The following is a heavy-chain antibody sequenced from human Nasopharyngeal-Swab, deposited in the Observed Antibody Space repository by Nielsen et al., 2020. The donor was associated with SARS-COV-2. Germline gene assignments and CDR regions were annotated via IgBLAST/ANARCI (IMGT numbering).Heavy chain of an antibody. CDR2: IYPGDSDT. J-gene: IGHJ4*02. Sequence: GESLNISCKGSGYSFTSSLIGWVRQMPGKGLEWMGIIYPGDSDTRSSPSFQGQVTISADKSISTAYLQWSSLKASDTAMYYCARLPEQLVQPVDYWGQGTLVTVSS. V-gene: IGHV5-51*01. CDR1: GYSFTSSL. D-gene: IGHD6-6*01. CDR3: ARLPEQLVQPVDY.